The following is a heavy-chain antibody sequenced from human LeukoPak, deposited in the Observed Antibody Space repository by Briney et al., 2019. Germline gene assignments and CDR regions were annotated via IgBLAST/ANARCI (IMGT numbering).Heavy chain of an antibody. Sequence: ASVKVSCKASGYTFTSYGISWVRQAPRQGLEWMGWISAYNGNTNYAQKLQGRVTMTTDTSTSTAYMELRSLRSDDTAVCYCARIAAAGRFDPWGQGTLVTVSS. CDR2: ISAYNGNT. J-gene: IGHJ5*02. CDR3: ARIAAAGRFDP. CDR1: GYTFTSYG. D-gene: IGHD6-13*01. V-gene: IGHV1-18*01.